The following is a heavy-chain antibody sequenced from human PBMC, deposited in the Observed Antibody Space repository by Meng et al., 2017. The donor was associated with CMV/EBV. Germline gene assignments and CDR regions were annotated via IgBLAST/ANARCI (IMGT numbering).Heavy chain of an antibody. J-gene: IGHJ5*02. CDR2: NYTSGST. CDR3: ARSMVVAGDWFDP. V-gene: IGHV4-4*07. CDR1: GCSISSYY. Sequence: GRLPESGPGLVEASETLSLTCTVSGCSISSYYWIWIRQPAGKGLEWIGRNYTSGSTNYNPSLKSRVTMSVDTSKNQFSLKLSSVTAADTAVYYCARSMVVAGDWFDPWGQGTLVTVSS. D-gene: IGHD2-15*01.